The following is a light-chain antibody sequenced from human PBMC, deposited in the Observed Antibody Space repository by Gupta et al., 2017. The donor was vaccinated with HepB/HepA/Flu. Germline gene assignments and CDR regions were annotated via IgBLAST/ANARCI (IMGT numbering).Light chain of an antibody. CDR3: AVWDDSLNAYV. J-gene: IGLJ1*01. CDR1: SSNIGNND. V-gene: IGLV1-36*01. Sequence: QSVLTQPPSVSEAPRRRVTISCSGSSSNIGNNDVSWYQQLPGKAPKLLIYYDDLLPSGVSDRFSGSKSGTSASLAISGLQSEDEADYYCAVWDDSLNAYVFGTGTKVTVL. CDR2: YDD.